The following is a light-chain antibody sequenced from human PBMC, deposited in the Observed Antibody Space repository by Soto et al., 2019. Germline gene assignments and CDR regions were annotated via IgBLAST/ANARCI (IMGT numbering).Light chain of an antibody. CDR2: DAS. Sequence: EIVLTQSPATLSLSPGERATLSCRASENVRTYLAWYQQKPGQAPRLLIFDASNRATGIPARFTGSGSGTDFPLTIRSLEPEDFAVYYCQQRGYPFTFGPGTKVDIK. J-gene: IGKJ3*01. V-gene: IGKV3-11*01. CDR1: ENVRTY. CDR3: QQRGYPFT.